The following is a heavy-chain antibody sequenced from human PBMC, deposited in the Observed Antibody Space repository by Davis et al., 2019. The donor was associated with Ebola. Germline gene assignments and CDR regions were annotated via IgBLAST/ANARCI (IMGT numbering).Heavy chain of an antibody. J-gene: IGHJ4*02. V-gene: IGHV3-7*03. CDR1: GFTFSSYW. CDR3: VRDREAAAGWGLDH. D-gene: IGHD6-13*01. Sequence: GESLKISCAASGFTFSSYWMSWVRQAPGKGLEWVANIKQDGSEKYYVDSVKGRFTISRDNAKNSLYLQMNSLRPDDMGLYYCVRDREAAAGWGLDHWGRGTLVTVSS. CDR2: IKQDGSEK.